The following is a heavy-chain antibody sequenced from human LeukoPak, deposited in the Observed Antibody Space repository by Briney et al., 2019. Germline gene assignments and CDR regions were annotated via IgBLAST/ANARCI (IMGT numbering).Heavy chain of an antibody. D-gene: IGHD1-7*01. J-gene: IGHJ4*02. Sequence: GGSLRLSCAASGFAFSSYSMNWVRQAPGKGLEWVSCISSSSSYIYYADSVKGRFTISRDNAKNSLYLQMNSLRVEDTAVYYCARAHNWKYGTFDYWGQGTLVTVSS. CDR2: ISSSSSYI. V-gene: IGHV3-21*01. CDR1: GFAFSSYS. CDR3: ARAHNWKYGTFDY.